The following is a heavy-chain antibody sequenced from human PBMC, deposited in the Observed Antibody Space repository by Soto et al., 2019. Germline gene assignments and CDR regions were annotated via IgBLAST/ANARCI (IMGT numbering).Heavy chain of an antibody. CDR1: GGSISSGDYY. J-gene: IGHJ4*02. CDR3: ARCGDYGDYAFDY. Sequence: SETLSLTCTVSGGSISSGDYYWTWIRQPPGKGLECIGYIYYSGSTYYNPSLKSRVAISIDTSKNQFSLKLTSVTAADTAVYYCARCGDYGDYAFDYWGQGTLVTVS. CDR2: IYYSGST. V-gene: IGHV4-30-4*01. D-gene: IGHD4-17*01.